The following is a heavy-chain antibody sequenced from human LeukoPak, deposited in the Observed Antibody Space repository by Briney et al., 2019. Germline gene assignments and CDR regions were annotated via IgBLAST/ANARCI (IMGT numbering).Heavy chain of an antibody. CDR3: AKGGQMMVEVARRGAFDI. V-gene: IGHV3-23*01. Sequence: PGGSLRLSCAASGFTFSSYAMSWVRQAPGKGLEWVSGISYSGGTTSYADSVKGRFTISRDNSKNTLYLQMNSLRAEDTAVYYCAKGGQMMVEVARRGAFDIWGQGTMVTVSS. CDR1: GFTFSSYA. J-gene: IGHJ3*02. CDR2: ISYSGGTT. D-gene: IGHD1-1*01.